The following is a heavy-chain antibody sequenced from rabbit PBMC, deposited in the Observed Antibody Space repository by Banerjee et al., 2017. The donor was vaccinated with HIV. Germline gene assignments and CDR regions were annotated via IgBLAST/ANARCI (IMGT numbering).Heavy chain of an antibody. J-gene: IGHJ4*01. V-gene: IGHV1S45*01. CDR3: ARSINTGYRGFNL. D-gene: IGHD7-1*01. CDR2: IYTGSDTT. Sequence: QEQLVEYGGDLVQPEGSLTLTCKASGFDFSSYGVSWVRQAPGKGLEWIGCIYTGSDTTVYASWAKGRFTISKTSSTTVTLQMTSLTVADTATYFCARSINTGYRGFNLWGPGTLVTVS. CDR1: GFDFSSYG.